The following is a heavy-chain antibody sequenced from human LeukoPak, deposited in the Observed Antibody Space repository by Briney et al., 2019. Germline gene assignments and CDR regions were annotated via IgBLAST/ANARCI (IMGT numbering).Heavy chain of an antibody. J-gene: IGHJ4*02. CDR1: GKPLSELA. V-gene: IGHV1-24*01. CDR3: SAFARGFNRGIPVAGYFNF. CDR2: FDPEDAET. Sequence: ASVKVSCKVSGKPLSELAVHWVRQNPTQGLEWMGGFDPEDAETVYTQKFQGRITMTEDKSTDTAYMELSGLRSEDSAVYFCSAFARGFNRGIPVAGYFNFWGQGTLVTVSS. D-gene: IGHD6-19*01.